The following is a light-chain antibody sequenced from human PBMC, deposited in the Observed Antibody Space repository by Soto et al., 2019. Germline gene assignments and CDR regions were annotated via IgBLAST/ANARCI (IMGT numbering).Light chain of an antibody. CDR1: SSDIGTYNY. J-gene: IGLJ2*01. Sequence: QSALTQPASVSGSPGQSITISCTGTSSDIGTYNYVSWYQQHPGKAPKLIIYEVTNRPSGVSSRFSGSKSGNTASLTISGLQADDEADYYCSSYTTTITVAFGGGTKLTV. CDR3: SSYTTTITVA. CDR2: EVT. V-gene: IGLV2-14*01.